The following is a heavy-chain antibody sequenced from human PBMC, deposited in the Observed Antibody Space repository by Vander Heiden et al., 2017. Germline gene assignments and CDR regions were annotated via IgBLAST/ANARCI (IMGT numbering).Heavy chain of an antibody. J-gene: IGHJ5*02. CDR3: ASLNIVVVTGLGWGSPFDP. CDR2: ISSSSSTI. D-gene: IGHD2-21*02. V-gene: IGHV3-48*02. CDR1: GFTCSSYS. Sequence: CPASGFTCSSYSMNWVRQAPGKGLEWVSYISSSSSTIYYADSVKGRFTISRDNAKNSLYLQMNSLRDEDTAVYYCASLNIVVVTGLGWGSPFDPWGQGTLVTVSS.